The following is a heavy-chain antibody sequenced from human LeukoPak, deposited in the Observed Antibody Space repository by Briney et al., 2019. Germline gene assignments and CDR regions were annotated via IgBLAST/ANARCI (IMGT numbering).Heavy chain of an antibody. J-gene: IGHJ3*02. CDR2: ISSSSSYI. CDR1: GFTFSSYS. CDR3: ARDRDYGDYRGLHAFDI. Sequence: GGSLRLSCAASGFTFSSYSMNWVRQAPGKGLEWVSSISSSSSYIYCADSVKGRFTISRDNAKDSLYLQMNSLRAEDTAVYYCARDRDYGDYRGLHAFDIWGQGTMVTVSS. V-gene: IGHV3-21*01. D-gene: IGHD4-17*01.